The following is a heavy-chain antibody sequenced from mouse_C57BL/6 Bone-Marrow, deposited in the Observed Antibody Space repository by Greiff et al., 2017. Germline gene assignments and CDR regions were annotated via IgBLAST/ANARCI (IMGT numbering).Heavy chain of an antibody. Sequence: EVKVVESGGGLVQPGESLKLSCESNEYEFPSHDMSWVRKTPEKRLELVAAINSDGGSTYYPDTMERRFIISRDNTKKTLYLQMSSLRSEDTALYYCARGGPDYGSSYWYFDVWGTGTTVTVSS. J-gene: IGHJ1*03. D-gene: IGHD1-1*01. V-gene: IGHV5-2*01. CDR2: INSDGGST. CDR3: ARGGPDYGSSYWYFDV. CDR1: EYEFPSHD.